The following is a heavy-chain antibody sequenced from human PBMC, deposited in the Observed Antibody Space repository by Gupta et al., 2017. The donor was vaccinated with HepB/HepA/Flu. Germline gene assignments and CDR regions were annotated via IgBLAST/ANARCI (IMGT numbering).Heavy chain of an antibody. D-gene: IGHD1-26*01. CDR1: GGSISSYY. CDR2: IYYSGST. Sequence: QVQLQESGPGLVKPSETLSLTCTVSGGSISSYYWNWIRQPPGKGLEWIGYIYYSGSTNYNPSLKSRVTISVDTSKNQFSLKLSSVTAADTAVYYCASDSGSYYGDFQHWGQGTLVTVSS. CDR3: ASDSGSYYGDFQH. V-gene: IGHV4-59*01. J-gene: IGHJ1*01.